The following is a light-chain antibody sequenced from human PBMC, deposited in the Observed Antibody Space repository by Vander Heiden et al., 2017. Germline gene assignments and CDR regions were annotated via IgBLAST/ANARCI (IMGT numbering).Light chain of an antibody. Sequence: VIWMTQSPSLPAAATGDSITTSCRIRQSISSYLAWYQQTPGKAPELLISAASTLRSGVPSRFSGSGSGTDFTLTISCLQSEDFATYYCQRYYSFPRTFGQGTKVEIK. CDR3: QRYYSFPRT. CDR1: QSISSY. J-gene: IGKJ1*01. V-gene: IGKV1D-8*01. CDR2: AAS.